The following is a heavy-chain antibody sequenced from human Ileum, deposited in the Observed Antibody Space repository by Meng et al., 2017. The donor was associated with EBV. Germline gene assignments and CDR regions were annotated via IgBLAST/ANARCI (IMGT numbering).Heavy chain of an antibody. CDR3: ARGWDTAMDSG. Sequence: QLQVKRSVPGLLKPSTPVSLSSSVAGGSVRISAYYGSCIRQPPGKGLEWIGYPYYSGTTNHNPSLESRVTRSVGTSKNQFSLKLRSVAASDTAVYYCARGWDTAMDSGWGQGTLVTVSS. J-gene: IGHJ4*02. CDR1: GGSVRISAYY. V-gene: IGHV4-61*08. CDR2: PYYSGTT. D-gene: IGHD5-18*01.